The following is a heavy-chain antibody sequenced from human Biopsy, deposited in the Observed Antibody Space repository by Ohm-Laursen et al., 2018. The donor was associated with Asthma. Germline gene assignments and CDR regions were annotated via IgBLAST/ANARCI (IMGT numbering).Heavy chain of an antibody. J-gene: IGHJ4*02. D-gene: IGHD6-19*01. CDR2: INGKSNSI. Sequence: GSLRLSCAASGFTFSDYYISWIRQAPGKGLEWISYINGKSNSIEYADSVKGRFTISRDNAKNSLYLQMNSLSAEDTAVYYCARDSYSSGLYDDFESWGQGTLVTVSS. CDR1: GFTFSDYY. V-gene: IGHV3-11*01. CDR3: ARDSYSSGLYDDFES.